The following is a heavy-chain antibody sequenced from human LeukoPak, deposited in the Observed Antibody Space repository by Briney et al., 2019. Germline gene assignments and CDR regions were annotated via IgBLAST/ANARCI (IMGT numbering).Heavy chain of an antibody. V-gene: IGHV3-48*01. CDR3: ARAAIAAARIYYYMDV. CDR1: GFSISYYS. J-gene: IGHJ6*03. CDR2: ISSSSSNI. Sequence: GGSLRLSCAASGFSISYYSMNWVRQAPGKGLDWASYISSSSSNIYYADSVKGRFTISRDNAKNSLYLQMNSLRAEDTAVYYCARAAIAAARIYYYMDVWGKGTTVTVSS. D-gene: IGHD6-13*01.